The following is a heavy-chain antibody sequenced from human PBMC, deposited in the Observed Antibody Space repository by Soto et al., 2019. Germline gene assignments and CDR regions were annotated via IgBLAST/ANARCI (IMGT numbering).Heavy chain of an antibody. D-gene: IGHD2-2*01. CDR2: IYYRGNT. Sequence: SETLSLTCAVSGYSISSSSYYWGWIRQPPGKGLDWSASIYYRGNTYYNPSLKSRVTISADTSKNQFSLKLSSVTAADTAVYYCARHKIVVVPSATDYWGQGTLVTVSS. V-gene: IGHV4-39*01. J-gene: IGHJ4*02. CDR3: ARHKIVVVPSATDY. CDR1: GYSISSSSYY.